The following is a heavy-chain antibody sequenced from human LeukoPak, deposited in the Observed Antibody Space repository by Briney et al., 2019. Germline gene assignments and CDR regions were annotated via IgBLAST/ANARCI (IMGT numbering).Heavy chain of an antibody. J-gene: IGHJ4*02. V-gene: IGHV3-30*03. CDR3: AFPDYYDSSAFDY. CDR1: GFTFSSYV. CDR2: ISYDGSNK. Sequence: EGSLRLSCAASGFTFSSYVMSWVRQAPGKGLEWVAVISYDGSNKYYADSVRGRFTISRDNSKNTLYLQMNSLRSEDTAVYYCAFPDYYDSSAFDYWGQGTLVTVSS. D-gene: IGHD3-22*01.